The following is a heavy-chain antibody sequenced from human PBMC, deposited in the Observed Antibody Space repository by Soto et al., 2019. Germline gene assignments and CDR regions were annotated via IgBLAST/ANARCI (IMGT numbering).Heavy chain of an antibody. Sequence: SETLSLTCAVSGGSISSGGYSWSWIRQPPGKGLEWIGNMFDNRRVNYNPSLNSRVTISADTSTNQVSLSPRSVTAADTAVYYCAADFFGSGSSHSATYYYGMDVWGQGTTVTVSS. D-gene: IGHD3-10*01. CDR1: GGSISSGGYS. V-gene: IGHV4-30-4*07. CDR3: AADFFGSGSSHSATYYYGMDV. J-gene: IGHJ6*02. CDR2: MFDNRRV.